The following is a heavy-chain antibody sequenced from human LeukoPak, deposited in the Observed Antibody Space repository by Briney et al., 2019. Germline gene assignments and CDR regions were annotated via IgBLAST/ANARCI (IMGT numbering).Heavy chain of an antibody. CDR1: GFTSIAYA. CDR2: ISGGGVTT. J-gene: IGHJ6*02. V-gene: IGHV3-23*01. Sequence: GGSPRLSCVGSGFTSIAYALTWARQAPGKGLEWVSGISGGGVTTYYADSVKGRFTISRDNSKNTLYLQMNSLRADDTAIYYCARNQQLGGHSYYYYGMDVWGQGTTVTVSS. D-gene: IGHD3-16*01. CDR3: ARNQQLGGHSYYYYGMDV.